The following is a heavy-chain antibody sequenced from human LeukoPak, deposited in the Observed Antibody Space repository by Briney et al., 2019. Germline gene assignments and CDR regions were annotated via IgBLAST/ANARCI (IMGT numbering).Heavy chain of an antibody. J-gene: IGHJ4*02. CDR1: GGSFSGYY. D-gene: IGHD6-13*01. CDR3: ARANPQQQLAFDY. V-gene: IGHV4-34*01. CDR2: INHSGST. Sequence: SETLSLTCTVYGGSFSGYYWSWIRQPPGKGLEWIGEINHSGSTNYNPSLKSRVTISVDTSKNQFSLKLSSVTAADTAVYYCARANPQQQLAFDYWGQGTLVTVSS.